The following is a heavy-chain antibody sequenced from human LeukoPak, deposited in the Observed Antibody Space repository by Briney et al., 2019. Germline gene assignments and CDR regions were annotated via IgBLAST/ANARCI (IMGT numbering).Heavy chain of an antibody. CDR2: INWNGGDT. D-gene: IGHD5-12*01. V-gene: IGHV3-20*04. CDR1: GFTFDDHG. J-gene: IGHJ4*02. CDR3: ARGRGYSGYDLGYFDY. Sequence: PGGSLRLSCAASGFTFDDHGMSWVRQAPGKGLEWVSSINWNGGDTHYTDSVKGRFTISRDNAKNSLYLQMNSLRVEDTALYYCARGRGYSGYDLGYFDYWGQGTLVTVSS.